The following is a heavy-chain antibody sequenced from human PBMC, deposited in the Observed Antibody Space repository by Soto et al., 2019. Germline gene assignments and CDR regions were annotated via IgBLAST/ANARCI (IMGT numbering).Heavy chain of an antibody. CDR3: ARGRNYGSAPAFDP. CDR2: ISHSGSI. J-gene: IGHJ5*02. D-gene: IGHD3-10*01. V-gene: IGHV4-4*02. Sequence: QVQLQESGPGLVKPSGTLSLTCAVSGGSISTSDWWNWVRQPPGKGLEWIGEISHSGSINYNPSLKSRVTLSLDKAKNQFSLRLTSVPAADTAVYYCARGRNYGSAPAFDPWGQGNLVTVSS. CDR1: GGSISTSDW.